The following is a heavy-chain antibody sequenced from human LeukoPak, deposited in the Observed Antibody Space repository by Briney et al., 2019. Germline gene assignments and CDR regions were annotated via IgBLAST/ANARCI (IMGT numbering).Heavy chain of an antibody. CDR3: ARFSGIYNWFDP. J-gene: IGHJ5*02. CDR1: GGSINTYY. Sequence: SETLSLTCTVSGGSINTYYWSWIRQPPGKGLEWIGYIYYSGSTNYNPSLKSRVTISVDTSKNQFSLKLSSVTAADTAVYYCARFSGIYNWFDPWGQGTLVTVSS. CDR2: IYYSGST. V-gene: IGHV4-59*01. D-gene: IGHD6-13*01.